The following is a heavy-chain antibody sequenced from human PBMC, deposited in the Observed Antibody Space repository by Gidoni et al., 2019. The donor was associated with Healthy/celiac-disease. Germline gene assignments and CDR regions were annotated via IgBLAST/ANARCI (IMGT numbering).Heavy chain of an antibody. CDR3: ARGPTTVTTWGWFDP. CDR2: IYYSGST. V-gene: IGHV4-39*07. D-gene: IGHD4-17*01. Sequence: QLQLQESGPGLVKPSETLSITCTVSGGSISSSSYYWGWIRQPPGKGLEWIGSIYYSGSTYYNPSLKSRVTISVDTSKNQCALKLSSVTAADTAVYYCARGPTTVTTWGWFDPWGQGTLVTVSS. CDR1: GGSISSSSYY. J-gene: IGHJ5*02.